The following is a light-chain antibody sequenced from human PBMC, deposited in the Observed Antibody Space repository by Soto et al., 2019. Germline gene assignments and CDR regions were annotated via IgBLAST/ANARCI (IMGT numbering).Light chain of an antibody. CDR2: EVF. Sequence: QSVLTQPASVSASPGQSIPISCTGTSNDIGAFDYVSWYQQHPGKAPKLILFEVFNRPSGVSTRFSGSKSGSTASLTVSGLQAEDEADYFCSSYTTNNAHVFGGGTKVTVL. CDR1: SNDIGAFDY. J-gene: IGLJ2*01. CDR3: SSYTTNNAHV. V-gene: IGLV2-14*01.